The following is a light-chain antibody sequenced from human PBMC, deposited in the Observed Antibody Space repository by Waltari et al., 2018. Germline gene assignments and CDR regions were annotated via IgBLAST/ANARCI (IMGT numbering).Light chain of an antibody. CDR1: SGNSSNI. Sequence: QLVLTQSPSASASLGASVKLTCTLSSGNSSNIIAWLQQQPGAGPRYLMKVNSDGSHSKGDEIPDRFSGSSSGAERYLTISSVQSDDEADYYCQTGGHGTWVFGGGTKLTVL. V-gene: IGLV4-69*01. CDR2: VNSDGSH. CDR3: QTGGHGTWV. J-gene: IGLJ3*02.